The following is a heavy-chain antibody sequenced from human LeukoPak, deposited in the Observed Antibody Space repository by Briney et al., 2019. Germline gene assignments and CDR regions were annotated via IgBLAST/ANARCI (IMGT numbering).Heavy chain of an antibody. CDR2: IKQDGSEK. CDR3: ARGLELDYYDSSGYLGY. CDR1: GFTFSSYW. V-gene: IGHV3-7*01. J-gene: IGHJ4*02. Sequence: GGSLRLSCAASGFTFSSYWMSWVRQAPGKGLEWVANIKQDGSEKYYVDSVKGRFTISRDNAKNSLYLQMNSLRAEDTAVYYCARGLELDYYDSSGYLGYWGQGTLVTVSS. D-gene: IGHD3-22*01.